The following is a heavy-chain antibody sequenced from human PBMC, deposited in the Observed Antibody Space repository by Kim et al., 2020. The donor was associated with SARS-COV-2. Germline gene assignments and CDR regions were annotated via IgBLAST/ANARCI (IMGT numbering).Heavy chain of an antibody. CDR3: ARGAPGY. V-gene: IGHV4-34*01. Sequence: SETLSLTCAVYGVSFSDYSWTWVRQPPGKGLEWVGKINHTGHTNYNPSHKSRVAILMDRSKNQFSLKLSSVTAADTAVYYCARGAPGYWGQGSLVTVSS. D-gene: IGHD6-13*01. CDR1: GVSFSDYS. CDR2: INHTGHT. J-gene: IGHJ4*02.